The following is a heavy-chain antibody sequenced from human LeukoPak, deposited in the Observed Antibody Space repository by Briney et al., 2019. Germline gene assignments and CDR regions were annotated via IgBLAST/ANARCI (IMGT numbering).Heavy chain of an antibody. J-gene: IGHJ6*03. CDR3: ARDHAYSYGHHYYMDV. CDR1: GYTFTVYY. Sequence: ASVKVSFKSSGYTFTVYYIHWVRRAPGQGLELRGLINHNSGGTNYAQKFQGRVTMTRDTSISTAYMELSRLRSDDTAVYYCARDHAYSYGHHYYMDVWGKGTTVTISS. CDR2: INHNSGGT. V-gene: IGHV1-2*02. D-gene: IGHD5-18*01.